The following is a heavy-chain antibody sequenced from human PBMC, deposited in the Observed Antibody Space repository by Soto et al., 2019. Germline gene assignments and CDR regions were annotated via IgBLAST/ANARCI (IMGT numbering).Heavy chain of an antibody. J-gene: IGHJ4*02. CDR3: ARAHYDILTGYCNFDY. D-gene: IGHD3-9*01. CDR1: GYTFTGYY. CDR2: INPNSGGT. Sequence: ASVKVSCKASGYTFTGYYMHWVRQAPGQGLEWMGWINPNSGGTNYAQKFQGWVTMTRDTSISTAYMELSRLRSDDTAVYYCARAHYDILTGYCNFDYWGQGTLVTVSS. V-gene: IGHV1-2*04.